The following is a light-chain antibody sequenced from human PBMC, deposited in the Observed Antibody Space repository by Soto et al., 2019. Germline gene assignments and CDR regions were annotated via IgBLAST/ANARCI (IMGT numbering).Light chain of an antibody. V-gene: IGKV3D-20*02. J-gene: IGKJ5*01. CDR1: QSVSSSY. CDR3: MQSTQSPPT. CDR2: EVS. Sequence: EIVLTQYPGTLSLSPGERSTLSCMASQSVSSSYLAWYLQKPGQSPQLLIYEVSTRVSGVPDRFSGSGSGTDFTLEISRVETDDVGIYYCMQSTQSPPTFGQGTRLEIK.